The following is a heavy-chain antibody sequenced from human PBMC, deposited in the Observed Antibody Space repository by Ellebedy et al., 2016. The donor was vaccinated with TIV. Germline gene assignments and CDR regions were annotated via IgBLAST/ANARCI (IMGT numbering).Heavy chain of an antibody. D-gene: IGHD2-2*01. CDR3: ASGRFCSSPTCPTAYVMDV. CDR1: GGTFRSYA. Sequence: AASVKVSCKASGGTFRSYAISWLRQARGQGLEWMGGIIPVFGTANYAQNFQGRVTITADESTSTAFMELTSLRSDDTAVYYSASGRFCSSPTCPTAYVMDVWGQGTTVIVSS. J-gene: IGHJ6*02. CDR2: IIPVFGTA. V-gene: IGHV1-69*13.